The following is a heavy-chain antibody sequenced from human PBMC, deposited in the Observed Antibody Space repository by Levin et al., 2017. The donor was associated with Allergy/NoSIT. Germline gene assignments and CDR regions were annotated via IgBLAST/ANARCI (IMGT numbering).Heavy chain of an antibody. D-gene: IGHD6-6*01. CDR1: GFTFSSYG. Sequence: GGSLRLSCAASGFTFSSYGMHWVRQAPGKGLEWVAVIWYGGSNKYYADSVKGRFTISRDNSKNTLYLQMNSLRAEDTAVYYCAGGIAARPIGGYFDLWGRGTLVTVSS. J-gene: IGHJ2*01. CDR3: AGGIAARPIGGYFDL. V-gene: IGHV3-33*01. CDR2: IWYGGSNK.